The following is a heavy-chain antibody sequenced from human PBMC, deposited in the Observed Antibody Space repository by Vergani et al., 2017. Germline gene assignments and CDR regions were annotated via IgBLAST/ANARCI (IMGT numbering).Heavy chain of an antibody. J-gene: IGHJ3*02. V-gene: IGHV4-34*01. Sequence: QVQLQQWGAGLLKPSETLSLTCAVYGGSFSGYYWSWIRQPPGKGLEWIGEINHSGSTNYNPSLKSRVTISVDTSKNQFSLKLSSVTAADTAVYYCARRYYEFWSGQPQTDAFDIWGQGTMVTVSS. CDR2: INHSGST. CDR1: GGSFSGYY. CDR3: ARRYYEFWSGQPQTDAFDI. D-gene: IGHD3-3*01.